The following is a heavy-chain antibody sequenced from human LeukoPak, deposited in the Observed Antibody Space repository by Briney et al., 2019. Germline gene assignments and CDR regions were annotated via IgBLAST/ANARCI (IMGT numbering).Heavy chain of an antibody. Sequence: PSETLSLTCTVSGGSISSGSYYWSWIRQPAGKGLEWIGRIYTSGSTNYNPSLKSRVTISVDTSKNQFSLKLTSVTAADTAVYYCARGSALIGDPGFDSWGQGTLVTVSS. CDR3: ARGSALIGDPGFDS. V-gene: IGHV4-61*02. D-gene: IGHD4-17*01. CDR2: IYTSGST. CDR1: GGSISSGSYY. J-gene: IGHJ4*02.